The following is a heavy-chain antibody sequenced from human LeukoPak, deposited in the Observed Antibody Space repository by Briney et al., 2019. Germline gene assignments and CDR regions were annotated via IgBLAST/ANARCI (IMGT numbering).Heavy chain of an antibody. CDR1: GYTFTSYD. V-gene: IGHV1-8*01. J-gene: IGHJ4*02. Sequence: ASVKVSCKASGYTFTSYDINWVRQATGQGLEWMGWMNPNSGNTGYAQKFQGRVTMTRNTSISTAYMELSSLRSDDTAVYYCARWPPDYYGSGSYSYFDYWGQGTLVTVSS. CDR2: MNPNSGNT. D-gene: IGHD3-10*01. CDR3: ARWPPDYYGSGSYSYFDY.